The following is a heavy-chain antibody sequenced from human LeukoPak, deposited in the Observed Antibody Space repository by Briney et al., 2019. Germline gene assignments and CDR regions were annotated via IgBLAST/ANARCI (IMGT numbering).Heavy chain of an antibody. CDR1: GFTFSSYA. CDR2: ISYDGSNK. D-gene: IGHD1-14*01. CDR3: ARGLRGTPKHQPAEL. V-gene: IGHV3-30*04. J-gene: IGHJ4*02. Sequence: PGGSLRLSCAASGFTFSSYAMHWVRQAPGKGLEWVAVISYDGSNKYYADFVKGRFTISRDNTKNTLYLQMNSLRAEDTAVYYCARGLRGTPKHQPAELWGQGTLVTVSS.